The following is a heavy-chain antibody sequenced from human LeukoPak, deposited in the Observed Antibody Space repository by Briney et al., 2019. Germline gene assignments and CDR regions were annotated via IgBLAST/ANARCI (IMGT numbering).Heavy chain of an antibody. CDR1: GYTFTNYV. Sequence: ASVKVSCKASGYTFTNYVVHWVRQAPRQRPEWMGYINAGNGDTKYSKNFQDRVTITRDTSASTAYMEVSSLTSEDTALYSCVRDDCAADACYPGGYWGQGTLVTVSS. V-gene: IGHV1-3*01. D-gene: IGHD2-21*02. CDR3: VRDDCAADACYPGGY. CDR2: INAGNGDT. J-gene: IGHJ4*02.